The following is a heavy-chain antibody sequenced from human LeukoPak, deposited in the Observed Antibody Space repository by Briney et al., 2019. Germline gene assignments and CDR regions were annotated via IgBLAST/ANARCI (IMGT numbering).Heavy chain of an antibody. CDR2: IIPIFGTA. V-gene: IGHV1-69*05. D-gene: IGHD6-19*01. J-gene: IGHJ4*02. CDR3: ARESTGYSSGWLY. CDR1: GGTFSSYA. Sequence: ASVKVSCKASGGTFSSYAISWVRQAPGQGLGLMGRIIPIFGTANYAQKFQGRVTITTDESTSTAYMELSSLRSEDTAVYYCARESTGYSSGWLYWGQGTLVTVSS.